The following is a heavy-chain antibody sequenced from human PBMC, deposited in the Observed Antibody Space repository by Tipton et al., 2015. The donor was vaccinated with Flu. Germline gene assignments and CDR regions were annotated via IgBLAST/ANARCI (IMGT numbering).Heavy chain of an antibody. D-gene: IGHD1-26*01. J-gene: IGHJ4*02. Sequence: GEALSTFYWSFIRQPAGKGLEWLGHIYNRVNTNYNPSLKSRLTMSLDTSKNQFSLRLASVTAADSAVYFWARGGGTYEIFFDHWGQGTLVTVSS. CDR3: ARGGGTYEIFFDH. V-gene: IGHV4-4*07. CDR2: IYNRVNT. CDR1: GEALSTFY.